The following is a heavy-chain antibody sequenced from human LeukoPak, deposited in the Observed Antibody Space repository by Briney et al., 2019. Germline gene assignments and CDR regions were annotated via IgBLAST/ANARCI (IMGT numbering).Heavy chain of an antibody. CDR1: GFIFSSYW. Sequence: GGSLRLSCVASGFIFSSYWMSWVRQTPGKGLEWVANIKEDGSEKYYVDSVKGRFTISRDNAKNSLYLQMNSLRAEDTAVYYCARDRRAPYYGFRSGYIDHYYMDVWGKGTTVTVSS. CDR3: ARDRRAPYYGFRSGYIDHYYMDV. V-gene: IGHV3-7*01. D-gene: IGHD3-3*01. J-gene: IGHJ6*03. CDR2: IKEDGSEK.